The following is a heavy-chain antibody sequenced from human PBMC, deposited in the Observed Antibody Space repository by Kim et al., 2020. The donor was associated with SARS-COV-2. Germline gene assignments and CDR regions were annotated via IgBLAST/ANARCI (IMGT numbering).Heavy chain of an antibody. J-gene: IGHJ4*02. Sequence: AQKFQGRVTITADESTRTAYMELSSLRSEDTAVYYCARGSSGELYSFDYWGQGTLVTVSS. V-gene: IGHV1-69*01. D-gene: IGHD3-16*01. CDR3: ARGSSGELYSFDY.